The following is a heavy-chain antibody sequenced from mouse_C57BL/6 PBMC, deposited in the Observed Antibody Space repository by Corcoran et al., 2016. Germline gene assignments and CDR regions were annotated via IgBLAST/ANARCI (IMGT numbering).Heavy chain of an antibody. CDR2: IYPRSGNT. CDR1: GYTFTSYG. CDR3: ASYYGSSPLDY. D-gene: IGHD1-1*01. V-gene: IGHV1-81*01. Sequence: QVQLQQSGAELARPGASVKLSCKASGYTFTSYGISWVKQRTGQGLEWIGEIYPRSGNTYYNEKFKGKATLTADKSSSTAYMELRSLTSEDSAVYFCASYYGSSPLDYWGQGTTLTVSS. J-gene: IGHJ2*01.